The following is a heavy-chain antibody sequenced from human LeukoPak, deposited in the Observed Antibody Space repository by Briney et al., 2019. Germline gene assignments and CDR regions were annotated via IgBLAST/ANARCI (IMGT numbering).Heavy chain of an antibody. CDR1: GFTFSSYA. CDR2: ISGSGGST. J-gene: IGHJ4*02. D-gene: IGHD3-22*01. V-gene: IGHV3-23*01. CDR3: ARDLMIAEVHY. Sequence: GGSLRLSCAASGFTFSSYAMSWVRQAPGKGLEWVSAISGSGGSTYYADSVKGRFTISRDNAKNSLYLQMNSLRAEDTAVYYCARDLMIAEVHYWGQGTLATVSS.